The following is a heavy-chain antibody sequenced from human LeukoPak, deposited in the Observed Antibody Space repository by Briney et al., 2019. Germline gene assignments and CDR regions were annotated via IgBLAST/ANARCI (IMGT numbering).Heavy chain of an antibody. J-gene: IGHJ6*03. CDR3: ARDQERGYSYGYPGYYYMDV. V-gene: IGHV3-23*01. CDR2: ISGSAGST. D-gene: IGHD5-18*01. Sequence: GGTLRLSCAASGFTFSSYAMSWVCQAPGKGLEWVSAISGSAGSTYYADSVKGRFTIFRDNSKNTLYLQMNSLRAEDTAVYYCARDQERGYSYGYPGYYYMDVWGKGTTVTVSS. CDR1: GFTFSSYA.